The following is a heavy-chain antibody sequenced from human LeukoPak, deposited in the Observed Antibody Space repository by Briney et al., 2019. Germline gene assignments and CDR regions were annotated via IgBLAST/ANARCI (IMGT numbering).Heavy chain of an antibody. D-gene: IGHD2-21*01. CDR1: GGTFSSYA. CDR2: IIPIFGTA. CDR3: AAGSSGLLTDCGGECYNFDY. V-gene: IGHV1-69*13. J-gene: IGHJ4*02. Sequence: SVKVSCKASGGTFSSYAISWVRQAPGQGLERMGGIIPIFGTANYAQKFQGRVTITADESTSTAYMGLSSLRSEDTAVYYCAAGSSGLLTDCGGECYNFDYWGQGTLVTVSS.